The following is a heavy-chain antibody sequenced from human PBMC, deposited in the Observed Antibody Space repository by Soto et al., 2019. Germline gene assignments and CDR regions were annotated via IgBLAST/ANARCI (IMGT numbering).Heavy chain of an antibody. CDR2: MNPNSGNT. Sequence: ASVKLCCKASGYTFTSCDIYWLRHATGQGLEWMGWMNPNSGNTGYAQKFQGRVTMTRNTSISTAYMELSSLRSEDTAVYYCARGVYGGRHIIYYYMDVRGKGTTVTVSS. J-gene: IGHJ6*03. CDR1: GYTFTSCD. D-gene: IGHD6-6*01. CDR3: ARGVYGGRHIIYYYMDV. V-gene: IGHV1-8*01.